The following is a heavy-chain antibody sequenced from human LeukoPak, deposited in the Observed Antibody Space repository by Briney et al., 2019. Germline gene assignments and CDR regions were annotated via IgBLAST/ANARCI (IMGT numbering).Heavy chain of an antibody. V-gene: IGHV3-7*01. D-gene: IGHD1-26*01. CDR1: GFTFSSYW. Sequence: LGGSLRLSCAASGFTFSSYWMSWVRQAPGKGLEWVANMKQDGSEKYYVDSVKGRFTISRDNAKNSLYLQMNSLRAEDTAVYYCARDAVGATTDYWGQGTLVTVSS. CDR3: ARDAVGATTDY. CDR2: MKQDGSEK. J-gene: IGHJ4*02.